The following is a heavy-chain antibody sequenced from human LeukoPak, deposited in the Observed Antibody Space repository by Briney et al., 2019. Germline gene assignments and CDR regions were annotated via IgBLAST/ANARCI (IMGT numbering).Heavy chain of an antibody. CDR3: ASPPDYGDYGDAFDI. Sequence: SGGSLRLSCAASGFTFSSYAMSWVRQAPGKGLEWVSAISGSGSTIYYADSVKGRFTISRDNAKNSLYLQMNSLRAEDTAVYYCASPPDYGDYGDAFDIWGQGTMVTVSS. J-gene: IGHJ3*02. D-gene: IGHD4-17*01. CDR1: GFTFSSYA. V-gene: IGHV3-23*01. CDR2: ISGSGSTI.